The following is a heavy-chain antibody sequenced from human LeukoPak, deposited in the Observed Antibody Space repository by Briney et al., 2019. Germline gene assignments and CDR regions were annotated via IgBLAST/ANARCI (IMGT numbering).Heavy chain of an antibody. J-gene: IGHJ4*02. D-gene: IGHD3-16*01. Sequence: ASVKVSCKASGYTFTSYGISWVRQAPGQGLEWMGWINAYNGNTNYAQKLQGRVTMTTDTSTSTAYMELRNLTSDDTAVYYCARGGPAARLITFGGVTDYWGQGTLVTVSS. CDR2: INAYNGNT. V-gene: IGHV1-18*01. CDR3: ARGGPAARLITFGGVTDY. CDR1: GYTFTSYG.